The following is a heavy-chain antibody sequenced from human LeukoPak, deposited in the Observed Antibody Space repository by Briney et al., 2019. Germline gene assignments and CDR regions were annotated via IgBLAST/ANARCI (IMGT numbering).Heavy chain of an antibody. CDR1: GYAFTSYG. CDR2: ISAYNGNT. V-gene: IGHV1-18*01. J-gene: IGHJ3*02. CDR3: ARDRPYCSGGSCYSEYAFDI. Sequence: ASVKVSCKASGYAFTSYGISWVRQAPGQGLEWMGWISAYNGNTNYAQKLQGRVTMTTDTSTSTAYMELSSLRSEDTALYYCARDRPYCSGGSCYSEYAFDIWGQGTMVTVSS. D-gene: IGHD2-15*01.